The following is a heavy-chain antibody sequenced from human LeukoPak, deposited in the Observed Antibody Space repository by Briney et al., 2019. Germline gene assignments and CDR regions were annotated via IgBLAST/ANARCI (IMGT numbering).Heavy chain of an antibody. CDR3: ARGGKRFLGPRYYFDY. J-gene: IGHJ4*02. CDR1: GGSFSGYY. CDR2: INHSGST. V-gene: IGHV4-34*01. Sequence: SETLSLTCAVYGGSFSGYYWSWIRQPPGKGLERIGEINHSGSTNYNPSLKSRVTISVDTSKNQFSLKLSSVTAADTAVYYCARGGKRFLGPRYYFDYWGQGTLVTVSS. D-gene: IGHD3-3*01.